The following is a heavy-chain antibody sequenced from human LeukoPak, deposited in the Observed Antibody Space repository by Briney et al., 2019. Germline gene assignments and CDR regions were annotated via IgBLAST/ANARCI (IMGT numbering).Heavy chain of an antibody. V-gene: IGHV2-5*01. CDR3: PHIFSHYDEVILLFRVRELYFDY. Sequence: SGPSRVKATQTLTLTCTFSGFSLSSRGVGVGWIRQPPGKALEWLALIYWTDDKRYSPSLKSRLTLTKDTSKNQVILTMTNMDPVDTATYYCPHIFSHYDEVILLFRVRELYFDYRGQGTLVTVYS. CDR1: GFSLSSRGVG. D-gene: IGHD3-22*01. CDR2: IYWTDDK. J-gene: IGHJ4*02.